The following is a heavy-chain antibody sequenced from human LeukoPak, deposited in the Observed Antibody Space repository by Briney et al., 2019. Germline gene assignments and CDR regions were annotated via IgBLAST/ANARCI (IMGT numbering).Heavy chain of an antibody. V-gene: IGHV1-2*02. Sequence: ASVKVSCKASGYTFTGYYMHWVRQAPGQGLEWMGWINPNSGGTNYAQKFQGRVNMTRDTSITTAYMELSRLRSDDTAVYYCASSGGNSVHYFDYWGQGTLVTVPS. J-gene: IGHJ4*02. CDR1: GYTFTGYY. CDR2: INPNSGGT. D-gene: IGHD4-23*01. CDR3: ASSGGNSVHYFDY.